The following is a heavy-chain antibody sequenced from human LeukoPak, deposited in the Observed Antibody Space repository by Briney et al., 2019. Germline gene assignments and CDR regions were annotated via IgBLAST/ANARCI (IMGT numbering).Heavy chain of an antibody. CDR1: GYTFTGYY. D-gene: IGHD6-19*01. J-gene: IGHJ4*02. Sequence: GASVKVSCKASGYTFTGYYMHWVRQATGQGLEWMGWMNPNSGNTGYAQKFQGRVTMTRNTSISTAYMELSSLRSEDTAVYYCARSSVAGRSVLLTRYYFDYWGQGTLVTVSS. V-gene: IGHV1-8*02. CDR3: ARSSVAGRSVLLTRYYFDY. CDR2: MNPNSGNT.